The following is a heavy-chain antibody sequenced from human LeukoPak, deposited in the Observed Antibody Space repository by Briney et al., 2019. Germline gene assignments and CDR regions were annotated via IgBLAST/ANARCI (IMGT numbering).Heavy chain of an antibody. CDR2: ISGSGGST. Sequence: PGGSLRLSCAASGFTFSSYAMSWVRQAPGKGLEWVSAISGSGGSTYYADSVKGRFTISRDNAKNSLYLQMNSLRAEDTAVYYCARETYYYGSGSYGQHWGQGTLVTVSS. CDR3: ARETYYYGSGSYGQH. CDR1: GFTFSSYA. D-gene: IGHD3-10*01. V-gene: IGHV3-23*01. J-gene: IGHJ1*01.